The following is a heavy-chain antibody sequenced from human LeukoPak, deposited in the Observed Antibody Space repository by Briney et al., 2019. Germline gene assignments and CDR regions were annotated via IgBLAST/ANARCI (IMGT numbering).Heavy chain of an antibody. CDR2: ISWNSGTK. Sequence: PGRSLRLSCAASGFTFDDYAMHWVRQAPGKGLEWVSGISWNSGTKGYADSVKGRFTISRDNSKNTLYVQVNSLGTEDTAAYYCAKGSYYDSSGSFYFDYWGQGTLVTVSS. CDR3: AKGSYYDSSGSFYFDY. V-gene: IGHV3-9*01. CDR1: GFTFDDYA. D-gene: IGHD3-22*01. J-gene: IGHJ4*02.